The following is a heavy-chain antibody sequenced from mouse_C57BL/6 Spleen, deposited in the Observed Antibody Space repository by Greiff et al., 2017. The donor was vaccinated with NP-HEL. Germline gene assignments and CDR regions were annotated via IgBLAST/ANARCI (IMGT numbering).Heavy chain of an antibody. J-gene: IGHJ2*01. Sequence: VQLQQPGAELVRPGSSVKLSCKASGYTFTSYWMHWVKQRPIQGLEWIGNIDPSDSETHYNQKFKDKATLTVDKSSSTAYMQLSSLTSEDSAVYYCARSNGSLFYFDYWGQGTTLTVSS. CDR1: GYTFTSYW. CDR3: ARSNGSLFYFDY. D-gene: IGHD6-1*01. V-gene: IGHV1-52*01. CDR2: IDPSDSET.